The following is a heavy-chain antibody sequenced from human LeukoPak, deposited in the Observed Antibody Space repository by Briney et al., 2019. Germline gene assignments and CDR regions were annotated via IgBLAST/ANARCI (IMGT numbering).Heavy chain of an antibody. J-gene: IGHJ4*02. Sequence: ASVKVSCKASGYTFTGYYMHWVRQAPGQGLEWMGWINPNSGGTNYAQKFQGRVTMTRDTSISTAYMELSRLRSDDTAVYYCARWGDILTGYYDDYRGQGTLVTVSS. CDR2: INPNSGGT. CDR1: GYTFTGYY. D-gene: IGHD3-9*01. CDR3: ARWGDILTGYYDDY. V-gene: IGHV1-2*02.